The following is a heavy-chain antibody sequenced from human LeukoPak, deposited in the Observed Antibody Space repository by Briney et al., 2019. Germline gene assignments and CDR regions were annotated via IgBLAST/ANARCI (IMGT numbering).Heavy chain of an antibody. Sequence: GGSLRLSCAASGFTFSTYAMHWVRQAPGKGLEWVAVLSYDGTSEYYAASVRGRFTISRDHSKNILSLQMDSLRHEDTAFYYCARDRRDGNNLAYHFDYWGQGTLVTVSS. J-gene: IGHJ4*01. CDR1: GFTFSTYA. V-gene: IGHV3-30*01. CDR2: LSYDGTSE. CDR3: ARDRRDGNNLAYHFDY. D-gene: IGHD5-24*01.